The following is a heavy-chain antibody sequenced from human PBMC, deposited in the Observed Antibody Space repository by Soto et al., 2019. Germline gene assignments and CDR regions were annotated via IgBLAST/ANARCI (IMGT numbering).Heavy chain of an antibody. CDR2: ISAYNGNT. CDR3: ARGSLGLYGGDDY. CDR1: GYTFPSYV. D-gene: IGHD2-21*01. Sequence: QVQLVQSGAEVKKPGASVKFSSKPPGYTFPSYVISGVEKPPGKGLEWMGWISAYNGNTNYAQKLQGRVTMTTDTSTSTAYMELRSLRSDDTAVYYCARGSLGLYGGDDYWGQGTLVTVSS. V-gene: IGHV1-18*01. J-gene: IGHJ4*02.